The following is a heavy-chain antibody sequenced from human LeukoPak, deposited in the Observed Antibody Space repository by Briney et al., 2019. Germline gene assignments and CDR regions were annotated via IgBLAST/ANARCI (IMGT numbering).Heavy chain of an antibody. D-gene: IGHD1-14*01. CDR2: ISWNSGSI. J-gene: IGHJ4*02. CDR1: GFTFDDYA. Sequence: PGGSLRLSCAASGFTFDDYAMHWVRQAPGKGLEWVSGISWNSGSIGYADSVKGRFTISRDNSKNTLYLQMNSLRAEDTAVYYCAKDPRGKDGTPHDWGQGTLVTVSS. V-gene: IGHV3-9*01. CDR3: AKDPRGKDGTPHD.